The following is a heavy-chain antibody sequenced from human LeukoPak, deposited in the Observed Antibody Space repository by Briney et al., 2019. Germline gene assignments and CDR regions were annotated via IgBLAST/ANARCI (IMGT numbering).Heavy chain of an antibody. J-gene: IGHJ5*02. Sequence: ASVKVSCKASGYTFTSYGISWVRQAPGQGLEWMGWISAYNGNTNYAQKLQGRVTMTTDTSTSTAYMELRSLRSDDTAVYYCARDNTDYDFWSGYWKNDWFDPWGQGTLVTVSS. CDR1: GYTFTSYG. CDR3: ARDNTDYDFWSGYWKNDWFDP. V-gene: IGHV1-18*01. CDR2: ISAYNGNT. D-gene: IGHD3-3*01.